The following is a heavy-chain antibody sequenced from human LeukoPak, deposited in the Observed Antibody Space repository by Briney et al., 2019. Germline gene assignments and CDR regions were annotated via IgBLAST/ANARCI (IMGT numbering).Heavy chain of an antibody. CDR3: TTDLPIDY. Sequence: PGGSLRLSCAASGFTFSHFYMSWVRQAPGKGLECVAVISFDASNKYYVDSVKGRFTISRDNSKNTLYLQMNGLKTEDTAVYYCTTDLPIDYWGQGTLVTVSS. CDR1: GFTFSHFY. V-gene: IGHV3-30*03. CDR2: ISFDASNK. J-gene: IGHJ4*02.